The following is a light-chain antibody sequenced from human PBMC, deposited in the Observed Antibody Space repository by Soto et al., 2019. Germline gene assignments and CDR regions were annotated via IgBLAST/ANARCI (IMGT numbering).Light chain of an antibody. CDR3: QQYDSYSWT. V-gene: IGKV1-5*03. J-gene: IGKJ1*01. CDR2: KSS. CDR1: QNVKNY. Sequence: DIQMIQSPSSLSASVGNRVTIACRASQNVKNYLAWYQQKPGKAPKLLIYKSSLLQYGVPSRFTGSGSGTDFSLTISSLQPEDFATYFCQQYDSYSWTFGQGTKIEI.